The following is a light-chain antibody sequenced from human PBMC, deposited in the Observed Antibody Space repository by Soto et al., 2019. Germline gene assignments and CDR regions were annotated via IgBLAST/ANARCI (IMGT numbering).Light chain of an antibody. CDR1: QSITNY. CDR2: AIS. CDR3: QQSYSTPYT. Sequence: DIQMTQSPSSLSASVGDRVTITCRASQSITNYLNWYQQKPGKAPKLLMYAISTLQSGVPSRFGGSGSGTEFTPTISSLQPDDFATYYCQQSYSTPYTFGQGTKVDIK. J-gene: IGKJ2*01. V-gene: IGKV1-39*01.